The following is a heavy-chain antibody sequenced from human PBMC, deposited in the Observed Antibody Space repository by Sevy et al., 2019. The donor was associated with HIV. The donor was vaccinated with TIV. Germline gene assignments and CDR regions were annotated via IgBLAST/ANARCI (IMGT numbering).Heavy chain of an antibody. CDR3: AKEGTTMVRGVIIKPDNWFDP. CDR2: ISGSSSYI. D-gene: IGHD3-10*01. J-gene: IGHJ5*02. Sequence: GGSLRLSCAASGFTFNLYSMNWVRQAPGKGLEWVSSISGSSSYIFYADSVRGRFTISRDNAKNSLYLQMHSLRAEDTAVYYCAKEGTTMVRGVIIKPDNWFDPWGQGTLVTVSS. CDR1: GFTFNLYS. V-gene: IGHV3-21*04.